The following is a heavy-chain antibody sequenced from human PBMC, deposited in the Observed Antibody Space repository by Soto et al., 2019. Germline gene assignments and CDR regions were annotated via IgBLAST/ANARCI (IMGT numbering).Heavy chain of an antibody. V-gene: IGHV4-31*03. CDR3: ARGPSGDKVHY. D-gene: IGHD7-27*01. J-gene: IGHJ4*02. CDR2: IYYSGST. Sequence: SETLSLTCTVSGGSISSGNYYWSWIRQHPGKGLEWIGYIYYSGSTYYNPSLKSRLTISVDTSKNQFSLKLSSVTAADTAVYYCARGPSGDKVHYWGQGALVTVSS. CDR1: GGSISSGNYY.